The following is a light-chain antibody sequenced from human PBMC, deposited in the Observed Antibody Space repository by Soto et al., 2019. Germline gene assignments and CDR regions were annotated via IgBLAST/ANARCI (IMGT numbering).Light chain of an antibody. CDR2: LGS. J-gene: IGKJ4*01. Sequence: DIVMTQSPLSLPVTPGEPASISCRSSQSLLHRSGYNYLDWYLQRPGQSPQLLISLGSNRASGVPDRFSGTGSGTDFTLKISRVEAEDVGVYFCMQALQTPLTFGGGTRVESK. CDR3: MQALQTPLT. V-gene: IGKV2-28*01. CDR1: QSLLHRSGYNY.